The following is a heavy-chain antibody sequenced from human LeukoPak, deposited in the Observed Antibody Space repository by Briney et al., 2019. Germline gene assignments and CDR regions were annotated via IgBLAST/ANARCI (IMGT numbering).Heavy chain of an antibody. CDR1: GFTVSSNY. Sequence: SLRXSCAASGFTVSSNYMSWVRQAPGKGLEWVSVIYRGGSKYYADSVKGGFTISRENSKNTWDLQMNSLRAEDTAVYYCARYADSSWLDDSFDYWGQGTLVTVSS. CDR2: IYRGGSK. J-gene: IGHJ4*02. CDR3: ARYADSSWLDDSFDY. D-gene: IGHD6-13*01. V-gene: IGHV3-53*01.